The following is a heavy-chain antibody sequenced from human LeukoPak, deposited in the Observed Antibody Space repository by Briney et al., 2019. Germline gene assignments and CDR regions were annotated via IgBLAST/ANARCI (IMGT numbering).Heavy chain of an antibody. Sequence: ASVKVSCKASGYTFTSYDINWVRQATGQGLEWMGWMNPNSGNTGYAQKFQGRVTITRNTSISTAYMELSSLRSEDTAVYYCARGYCSSTSCYTDGAFDYWGQGTLVTVSS. CDR2: MNPNSGNT. CDR3: ARGYCSSTSCYTDGAFDY. D-gene: IGHD2-2*02. J-gene: IGHJ4*02. CDR1: GYTFTSYD. V-gene: IGHV1-8*03.